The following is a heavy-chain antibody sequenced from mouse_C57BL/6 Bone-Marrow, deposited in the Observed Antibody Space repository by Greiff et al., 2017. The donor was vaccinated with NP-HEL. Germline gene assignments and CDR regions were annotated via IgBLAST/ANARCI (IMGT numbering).Heavy chain of an antibody. CDR3: ARSYDGYYGGFAY. CDR1: GFTFTSYA. CDR2: ISDGGSYT. J-gene: IGHJ3*01. Sequence: EVMLVESGGGLVKPGGSLKLSCAASGFTFTSYAMSWVRQTPEKGLEWVATISDGGSYTYYPDNVKGRFTISRDNAKNNLYLQMSHLKSEDTAMYYCARSYDGYYGGFAYWGQGTLVTVSA. D-gene: IGHD2-3*01. V-gene: IGHV5-4*03.